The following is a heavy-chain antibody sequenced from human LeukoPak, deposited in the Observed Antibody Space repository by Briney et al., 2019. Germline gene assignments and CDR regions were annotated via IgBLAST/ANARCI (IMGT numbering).Heavy chain of an antibody. CDR1: GFTFSHYY. CDR2: ISSSSSYT. Sequence: GGSLRLSCAASGFTFSHYYMSWIRQAPGKGLEWVSYISSSSSYTNYADSVKGRFNISRDNAKNSLFLQMNSMRAEDTAVYYCARDRDRVVGATEIDYWGRGTLVTVSS. CDR3: ARDRDRVVGATEIDY. J-gene: IGHJ4*02. V-gene: IGHV3-11*05. D-gene: IGHD1-26*01.